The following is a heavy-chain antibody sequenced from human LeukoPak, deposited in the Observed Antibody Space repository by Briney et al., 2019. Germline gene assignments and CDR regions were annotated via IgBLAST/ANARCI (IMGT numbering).Heavy chain of an antibody. D-gene: IGHD2-2*01. Sequence: GGSLRLSCAASGFSFSNYAMSWVRQAPGKGLEWVSAISGSGGSTYYAGSVKGRFTISRDNSKNTLYLQMNSLRAEDTAVYYCAKDPLLYCSSASCYVDYWGQGTLVTVSS. CDR1: GFSFSNYA. CDR2: ISGSGGST. V-gene: IGHV3-23*01. J-gene: IGHJ4*02. CDR3: AKDPLLYCSSASCYVDY.